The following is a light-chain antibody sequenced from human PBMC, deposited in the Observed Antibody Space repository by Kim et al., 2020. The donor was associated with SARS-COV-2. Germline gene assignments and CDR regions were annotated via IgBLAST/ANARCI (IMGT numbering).Light chain of an antibody. CDR3: GTWDTTLAVVL. CDR2: DNY. CDR1: TSTIGDNF. J-gene: IGLJ2*01. Sequence: GQKVTISCSKITSTIGDNFISWYQQFPGTAPKLLIYDNYKRPSGIPDRFSGSNSGTSATLDITGLQTGDEADYYCGTWDTTLAVVLFGGGTQLTVL. V-gene: IGLV1-51*01.